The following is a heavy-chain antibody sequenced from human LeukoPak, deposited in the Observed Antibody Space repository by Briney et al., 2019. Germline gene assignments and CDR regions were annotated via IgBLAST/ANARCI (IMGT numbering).Heavy chain of an antibody. CDR3: ARDRALYDSRRGYYYTEDDY. V-gene: IGHV3-7*01. CDR2: ITQDGSEK. CDR1: GFTFSTYW. J-gene: IGHJ4*02. D-gene: IGHD3-22*01. Sequence: GGSLRLSCAASGFTFSTYWMSWVRQAPGKGLEWVPTITQDGSEKYSVDSVKGRFTISRDNAKSSLYLQMNSLRADDTAVYYCARDRALYDSRRGYYYTEDDYWGQGTLVTVSS.